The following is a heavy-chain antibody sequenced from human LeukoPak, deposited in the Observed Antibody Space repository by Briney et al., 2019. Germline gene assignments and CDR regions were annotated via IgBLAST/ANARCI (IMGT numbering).Heavy chain of an antibody. D-gene: IGHD6-19*01. CDR3: ARGHSLWSSGWYVY. Sequence: GSLRLSCAASGFTFSDYYMSWIRQPPGKGLEWIGEINHSGSTNYNPSLKSRVTISVDTSKNQFSLKLSSVTAADTAVYYCARGHSLWSSGWYVYWGQGTLVTVSS. V-gene: IGHV4-34*01. J-gene: IGHJ4*02. CDR2: INHSGST. CDR1: GFTFSDYY.